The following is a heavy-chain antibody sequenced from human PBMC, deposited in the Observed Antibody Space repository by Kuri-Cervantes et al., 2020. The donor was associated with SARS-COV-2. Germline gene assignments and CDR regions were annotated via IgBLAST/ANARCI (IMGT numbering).Heavy chain of an antibody. CDR1: GFTFSGHW. Sequence: GESLKISCAASGFTFSGHWIHWVRQAPGKGLVWVSRINPDGSYTNNADSVKGRFTLSRDNAKNMLFLQMNSLGAEDTAVYYCARVDCTGGSCYPRKPYYYYGMDVRGQGTMVTVAS. CDR2: INPDGSYT. V-gene: IGHV3-74*01. CDR3: ARVDCTGGSCYPRKPYYYYGMDV. J-gene: IGHJ6*01. D-gene: IGHD2-15*01.